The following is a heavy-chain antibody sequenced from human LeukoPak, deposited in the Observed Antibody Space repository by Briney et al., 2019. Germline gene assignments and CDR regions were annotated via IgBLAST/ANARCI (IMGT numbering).Heavy chain of an antibody. Sequence: PGGSLRLSCAASGFTFSSYSMNWVRQAPGKGLEWVSSISSSSSYIYYAYSVKGRFTISRDNAKNSLYLQMNSLRAEDTAVYYCEREEVSPVLYCSGGSCSVRPYGGMDVWGQGTTVTVSS. D-gene: IGHD2-15*01. CDR2: ISSSSSYI. CDR1: GFTFSSYS. J-gene: IGHJ6*02. CDR3: EREEVSPVLYCSGGSCSVRPYGGMDV. V-gene: IGHV3-21*01.